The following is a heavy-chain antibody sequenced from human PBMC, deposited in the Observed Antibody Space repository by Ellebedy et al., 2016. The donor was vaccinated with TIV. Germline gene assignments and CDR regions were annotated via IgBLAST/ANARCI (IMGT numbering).Heavy chain of an antibody. CDR1: GFTFSNHW. D-gene: IGHD5-18*01. Sequence: GESLKISCAASGFTFSNHWMSWIRQAPGKGLEWVAFIKQDGSEEYYVDSVRGRFTISRDNGKNSLYLQLNRLRAEDSAVYYCTRDIGYGPDYWGQGTLVTVSS. V-gene: IGHV3-7*03. J-gene: IGHJ4*02. CDR3: TRDIGYGPDY. CDR2: IKQDGSEE.